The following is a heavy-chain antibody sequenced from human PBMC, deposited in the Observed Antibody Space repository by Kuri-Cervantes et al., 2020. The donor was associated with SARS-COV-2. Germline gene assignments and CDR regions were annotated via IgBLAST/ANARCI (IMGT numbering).Heavy chain of an antibody. D-gene: IGHD3-16*01. V-gene: IGHV3-23*01. CDR2: ISGSGGST. J-gene: IGHJ3*02. CDR1: GFTFSDYY. Sequence: GESLKISCAASGFTFSDYYMSWIRQAPGKGLEWVSAISGSGGSTYYADSVKGRFTISRDNSKNTLYLQMNSLRAEDTAVYYCARGGRVWYFGNKKPDAFDIWGQGTRVTVSS. CDR3: ARGGRVWYFGNKKPDAFDI.